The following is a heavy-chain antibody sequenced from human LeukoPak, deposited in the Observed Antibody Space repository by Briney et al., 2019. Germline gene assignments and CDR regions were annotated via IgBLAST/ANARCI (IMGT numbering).Heavy chain of an antibody. CDR3: ARGYCSSTSCYYIDY. D-gene: IGHD2-2*01. J-gene: IGHJ4*02. V-gene: IGHV4-34*01. CDR1: GGSFCGYY. CDR2: INHSGST. Sequence: SETLSLTCAVYGGSFCGYYWSWIRQPPGKGLEWIGEINHSGSTNYNPSLKSRVTISVDTSKNQFSLKLSSVTAADTAVYYCARGYCSSTSCYYIDYWGQGTLVTVSS.